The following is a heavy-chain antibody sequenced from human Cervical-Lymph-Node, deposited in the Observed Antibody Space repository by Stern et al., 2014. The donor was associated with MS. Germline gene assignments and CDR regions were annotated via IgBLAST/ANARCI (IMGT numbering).Heavy chain of an antibody. J-gene: IGHJ4*02. V-gene: IGHV3-33*01. CDR3: ASADGSSHYYFDY. Sequence: VQLVESGGGVVQPGRSLCLSCAASGFSFSRYAMYWVRQAPGKGLEWVALIWYDESMPYYADSVTGRFTISRDNFKSTLYLQMNSLRAEDTAVYYCASADGSSHYYFDYWGQGTLVTVSS. CDR2: IWYDESMP. CDR1: GFSFSRYA. D-gene: IGHD6-13*01.